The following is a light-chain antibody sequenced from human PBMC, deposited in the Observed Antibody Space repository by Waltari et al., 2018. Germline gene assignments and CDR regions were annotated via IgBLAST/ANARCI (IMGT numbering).Light chain of an antibody. J-gene: IGLJ1*01. V-gene: IGLV3-19*01. CDR2: DGD. CDR1: GPRTFY. CDR3: NTRDISGDHLV. Sequence: SSEMTQDPAVSVALGQTVTLTCQVGGPRTFYANWYQQKPGQSPLLVIYDGDNRPSGIPDRFSGSRSGNTASLTISGAQAEDEADYYCNTRDISGDHLVFGSGTKVTVL.